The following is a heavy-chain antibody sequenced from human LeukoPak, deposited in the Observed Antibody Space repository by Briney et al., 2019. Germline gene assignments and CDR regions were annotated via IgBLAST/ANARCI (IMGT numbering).Heavy chain of an antibody. CDR2: VNGNGAIR. CDR3: VRGGQMYYGLNWFHP. Sequence: GGSLRLSCEGTGFIFDDYGMNWVRQAPGKGLEWVCGVNGNGAIRDYANSVKGRFTMFRDNANNRVYLQMNSLRDDDTALYYCVRGGQMYYGLNWFHPWGQGTLVTVSS. CDR1: GFIFDDYG. D-gene: IGHD4-17*01. V-gene: IGHV3-20*04. J-gene: IGHJ5*02.